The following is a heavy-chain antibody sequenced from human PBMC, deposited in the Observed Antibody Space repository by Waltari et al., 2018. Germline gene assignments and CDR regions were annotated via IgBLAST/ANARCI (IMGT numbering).Heavy chain of an antibody. J-gene: IGHJ4*02. V-gene: IGHV3-7*01. Sequence: EVQLVESGGALVQPGGSLRLSCAASGFSLSSYWMNWVRQAPGKGVEGVAIINLDGDVKHYVDSGKGRFTISRDNIKNSLYLQMNSLRAEDTAVYYCARGQGYLIDYWGQGTLVTVSS. CDR2: INLDGDVK. D-gene: IGHD3-22*01. CDR1: GFSLSSYW. CDR3: ARGQGYLIDY.